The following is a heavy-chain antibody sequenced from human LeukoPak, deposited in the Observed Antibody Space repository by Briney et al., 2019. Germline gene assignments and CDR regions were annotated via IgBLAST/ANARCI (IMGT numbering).Heavy chain of an antibody. J-gene: IGHJ4*02. CDR2: ISSSSSYI. CDR3: ARDGTAAGIEGY. V-gene: IGHV3-21*01. CDR1: GFTFSSYS. Sequence: GGSLRLSCAASGFTFSSYSMNWVRQAPGKGLEWVSSISSSSSYIYYADSVKGRFTVSRDNAKNSLYLQMNSLRAEDTAVYYCARDGTAAGIEGYWGQGTLVTVSS. D-gene: IGHD6-13*01.